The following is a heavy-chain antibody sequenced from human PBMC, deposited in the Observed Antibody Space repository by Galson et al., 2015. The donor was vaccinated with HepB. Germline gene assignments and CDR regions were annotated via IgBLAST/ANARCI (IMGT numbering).Heavy chain of an antibody. CDR1: AGSISSSSYY. V-gene: IGHV4-39*01. Sequence: SECRSLTCTVHAGSISSSSYYWGWIRQPPGKGLEWIGSIYYSGSTYYNPSLKSRVTISVDTSKNQFSLKLSSVTAADTAVYYCARRVTAMVRGFDPWGQGTLVTVSS. D-gene: IGHD5-18*01. J-gene: IGHJ5*02. CDR2: IYYSGST. CDR3: ARRVTAMVRGFDP.